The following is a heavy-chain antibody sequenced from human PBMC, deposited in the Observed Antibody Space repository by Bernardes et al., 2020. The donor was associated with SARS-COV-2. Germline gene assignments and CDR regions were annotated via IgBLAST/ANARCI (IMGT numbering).Heavy chain of an antibody. CDR1: GYSFSAYD. CDR2: LNPNSGHT. J-gene: IGHJ1*01. CDR3: ATSLNYGVLFKH. D-gene: IGHD4-17*01. Sequence: ASVKVFCKASGYSFSAYDINWVRQAPGQGLEWMGWLNPNSGHTGFPQKFQGRVTVTRNTSVNTAYLELNSLTSDDTAMYYCATSLNYGVLFKHWGQGTLLTVSS. V-gene: IGHV1-8*01.